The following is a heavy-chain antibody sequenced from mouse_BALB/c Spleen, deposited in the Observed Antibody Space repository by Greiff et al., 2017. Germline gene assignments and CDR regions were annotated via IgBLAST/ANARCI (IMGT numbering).Heavy chain of an antibody. CDR3: ARVGYGNYYAMDY. D-gene: IGHD2-1*01. J-gene: IGHJ4*01. CDR2: ISYDGSN. CDR1: GYSITSGYY. Sequence: EVKLQESGPGLVKPSQSLSLTCSVTGYSITSGYYWNWIRQFPGNKLEWMGYISYDGSNNYNPSLKNRISITRDTSKNQFFLKLNSVTTEDTATYYCARVGYGNYYAMDYWGQGTSVTVSS. V-gene: IGHV3-6*02.